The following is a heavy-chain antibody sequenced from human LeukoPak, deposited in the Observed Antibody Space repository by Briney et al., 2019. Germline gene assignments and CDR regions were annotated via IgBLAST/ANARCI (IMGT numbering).Heavy chain of an antibody. CDR1: GFTFSNYA. V-gene: IGHV3-23*01. CDR3: AKPRPSYSSSWYDH. CDR2: LSAGGAGS. D-gene: IGHD6-13*01. J-gene: IGHJ5*02. Sequence: GGSLRLSCAASGFTFSNYAMSWVRQSPGKGLEWVSGLSAGGAGSYYADSVKGRFTISRDNLKNTLYLQMNSLRAEDTAVYYCAKPRPSYSSSWYDHWGQGTLVTVSS.